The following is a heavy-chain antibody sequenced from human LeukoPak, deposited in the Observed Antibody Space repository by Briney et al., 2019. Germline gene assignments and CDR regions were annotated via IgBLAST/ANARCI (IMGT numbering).Heavy chain of an antibody. CDR3: VRDGGVSGYDLLDY. CDR2: TYSGGST. Sequence: GGSLRLSCAASGFTINSGYMTWVRQAPGKGLKWVSITYSGGSTYYADSVKGRFTISRDNAKNSLSLQMNSLRAEDTAVYYCVRDGGVSGYDLLDYWGQGTLVTVSS. V-gene: IGHV3-53*01. J-gene: IGHJ4*02. CDR1: GFTINSGY. D-gene: IGHD5-12*01.